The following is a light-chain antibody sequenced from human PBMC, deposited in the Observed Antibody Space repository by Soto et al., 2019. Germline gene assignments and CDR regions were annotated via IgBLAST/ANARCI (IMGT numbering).Light chain of an antibody. CDR2: GAS. J-gene: IGKJ5*01. V-gene: IGKV3-20*01. Sequence: EIVMTQSPGTLSFSPGERSTLACRASQSVSSSYLAWYQQKPGQAPRPLLYGASSRPTGIPDRFSGSGSGTDFTLTISRLEPEDFAVYYCQQYGSSSTFGQGTRLEIK. CDR1: QSVSSSY. CDR3: QQYGSSST.